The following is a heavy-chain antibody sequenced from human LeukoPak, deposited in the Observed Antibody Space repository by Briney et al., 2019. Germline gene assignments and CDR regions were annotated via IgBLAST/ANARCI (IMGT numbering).Heavy chain of an antibody. CDR1: GFTFSSYS. CDR3: ARDWGDGYNSNIDY. D-gene: IGHD5-24*01. CDR2: ISSSSSYI. J-gene: IGHJ4*02. Sequence: GWSLTLSCAASGFTFSSYSMNLLRQAPGNGLEWVSSISSSSSYIYYADSVKGRFTISRDNAKNSLYLQMNSLRAEDTAVYYCARDWGDGYNSNIDYWGQGTLVTVSS. V-gene: IGHV3-21*01.